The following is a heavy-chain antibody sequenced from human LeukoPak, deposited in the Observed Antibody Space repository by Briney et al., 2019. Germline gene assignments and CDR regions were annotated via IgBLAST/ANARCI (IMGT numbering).Heavy chain of an antibody. Sequence: SVKVSCKASGGTFSSYAISWVRQAPGQGLEWMGGIIPIFGTANYAQKFQGRVTITADESTSTAYMELSSLRSEDTAVYYCARRGYCYAFFFDYWGQGTLVTVSS. CDR3: ARRGYCYAFFFDY. V-gene: IGHV1-69*13. J-gene: IGHJ4*02. CDR1: GGTFSSYA. CDR2: IIPIFGTA. D-gene: IGHD5-18*01.